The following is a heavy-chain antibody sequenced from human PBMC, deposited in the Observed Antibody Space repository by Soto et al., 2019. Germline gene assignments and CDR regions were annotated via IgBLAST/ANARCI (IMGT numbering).Heavy chain of an antibody. CDR3: XXXXXXSGWYLNWXXP. CDR1: GFTFSSYA. Sequence: QVQLVESGGGVVQPGRSLRLSCAASGFTFSSYAMHWVRQAPGKGLEWVAVISYDGSNKYYADSVKGRFTISRDNSKNTLYLQMNSLXAXXTXXXXXXXXXXXSGWYLNWXXP. CDR2: ISYDGSNK. D-gene: IGHD6-19*01. J-gene: IGHJ5*02. V-gene: IGHV3-30-3*01.